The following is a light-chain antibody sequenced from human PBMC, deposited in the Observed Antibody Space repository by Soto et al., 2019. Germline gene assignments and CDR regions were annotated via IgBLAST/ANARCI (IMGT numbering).Light chain of an antibody. CDR2: DAS. CDR1: QRVSSY. V-gene: IGKV3-11*01. CDR3: QRRSNPFA. J-gene: IGKJ3*01. Sequence: EIVLTQSPATLSLSPGERATLSCRASQRVSSYLAWYQQKPGQAPRLLIYDASNRATGIPARFSGSGSGTDFTLPISSLEPEDFTVYYCQRRSNPFAFGPWTKVDIK.